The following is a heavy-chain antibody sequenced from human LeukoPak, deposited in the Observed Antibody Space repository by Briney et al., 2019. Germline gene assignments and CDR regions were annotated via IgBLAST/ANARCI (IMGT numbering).Heavy chain of an antibody. V-gene: IGHV3-30-3*01. CDR2: ISYDGSNK. CDR3: AREGYCSSTSCPHVDTAMAFDY. J-gene: IGHJ4*02. CDR1: GFTFSSYA. Sequence: PRGSLRLSCAASGFTFSSYAMHWVRQAPGKGLEWVAVISYDGSNKYYADSVKGRFTISRDNSKNTLYLQMNSLRAEDTAVYYCAREGYCSSTSCPHVDTAMAFDYWGQGTLVTVSS. D-gene: IGHD2-2*01.